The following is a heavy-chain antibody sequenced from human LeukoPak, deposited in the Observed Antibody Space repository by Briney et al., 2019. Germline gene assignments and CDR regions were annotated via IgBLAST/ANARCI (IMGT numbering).Heavy chain of an antibody. CDR3: ARDYDSSGYYASFDY. CDR1: GYTFTSYY. CDR2: INPSGGST. V-gene: IGHV1-46*01. Sequence: ASVKVSCKASGYTFTSYYMRWVRQAPGQGLEWMGIINPSGGSTSYAQKFQGRVTMTRDTSTSTVYMELSSLRSEDTAVYYCARDYDSSGYYASFDYWGQGTLVTVSS. J-gene: IGHJ4*02. D-gene: IGHD3-22*01.